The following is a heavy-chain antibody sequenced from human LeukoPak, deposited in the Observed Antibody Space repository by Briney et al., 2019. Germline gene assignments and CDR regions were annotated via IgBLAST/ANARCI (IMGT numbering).Heavy chain of an antibody. V-gene: IGHV4-61*02. Sequence: SETLSLTCTVSGGSISSGSYYWSWIRQPAGKGLEWIGRIYTSGSTNYNPSLKSRVTISVDTSKNQFSLKLSSVTAADTAVYYCARDRLSGVVVTAIECAFDIWGQGTMVTVSS. CDR2: IYTSGST. D-gene: IGHD2-21*02. J-gene: IGHJ3*02. CDR1: GGSISSGSYY. CDR3: ARDRLSGVVVTAIECAFDI.